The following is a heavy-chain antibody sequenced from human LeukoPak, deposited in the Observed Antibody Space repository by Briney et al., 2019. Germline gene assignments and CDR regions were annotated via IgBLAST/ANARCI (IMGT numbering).Heavy chain of an antibody. J-gene: IGHJ4*02. V-gene: IGHV3-30*02. CDR3: AKVTLRGEFDY. D-gene: IGHD3-16*01. Sequence: GGSLRLSCAASGFILSSYGMHWVRPAPGRGRAWVAFIRYEGSNKYYADSVKGRFTISRDNSKNTLYLQMNSLRAEDTAVYYCAKVTLRGEFDYWGQGTLVTVSS. CDR2: IRYEGSNK. CDR1: GFILSSYG.